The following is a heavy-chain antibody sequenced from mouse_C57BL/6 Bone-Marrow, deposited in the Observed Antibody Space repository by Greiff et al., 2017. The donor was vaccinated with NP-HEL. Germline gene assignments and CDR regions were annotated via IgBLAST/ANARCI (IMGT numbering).Heavy chain of an antibody. CDR2: IRSKSNNYAT. V-gene: IGHV10-1*01. CDR3: VRTLYGNYGY. D-gene: IGHD2-1*01. J-gene: IGHJ3*01. Sequence: EVQLVESGGGLVQPKGSLKLSCAASGFSFNTYAMNWVRQAPGKGLEWVARIRSKSNNYATYYADSVKDRFTISRDDSESMLYLQMNNLKTEDTAMYYGVRTLYGNYGYWGQGTLVTVSA. CDR1: GFSFNTYA.